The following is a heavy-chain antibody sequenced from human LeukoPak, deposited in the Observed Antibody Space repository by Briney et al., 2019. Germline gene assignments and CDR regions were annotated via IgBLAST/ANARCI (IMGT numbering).Heavy chain of an antibody. V-gene: IGHV1-2*02. J-gene: IGHJ4*02. Sequence: ASVKVSCKASGYTFTGYYMHWVRQAPGQGLEWMGWINPNSGGTNYAQKFQGRVTMTRDTSISTAYMELSRLRSDDTAVYYCARDQRRVVVAATRPYYWGQGTLVTVSS. CDR2: INPNSGGT. CDR3: ARDQRRVVVAATRPYY. D-gene: IGHD2-15*01. CDR1: GYTFTGYY.